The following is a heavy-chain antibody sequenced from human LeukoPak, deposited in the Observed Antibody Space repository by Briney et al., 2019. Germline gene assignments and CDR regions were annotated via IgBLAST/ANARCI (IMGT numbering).Heavy chain of an antibody. Sequence: PGGSLRLSCAASGFTFSSYSTNWVRQAPGKGLEWVSSISSSSSYIYYADSVKGRFTISRDNAKNSLYLQMNSLRAEDTAVYYCARDHTPSDYYGSGSYYSLGYWGQGTLVTVSS. D-gene: IGHD3-10*01. V-gene: IGHV3-21*01. CDR1: GFTFSSYS. CDR3: ARDHTPSDYYGSGSYYSLGY. J-gene: IGHJ4*02. CDR2: ISSSSSYI.